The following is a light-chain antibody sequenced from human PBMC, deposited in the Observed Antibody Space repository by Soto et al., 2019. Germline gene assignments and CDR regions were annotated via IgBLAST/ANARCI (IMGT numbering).Light chain of an antibody. CDR2: AAS. V-gene: IGKV3-20*01. J-gene: IGKJ1*01. Sequence: EIVMTQSPGTLSLSPGERASLSCRASQSVADNYLAWYQQKPGQPPRLLIYAASRRATGIPDRFSGSGSGTDFTLTITRLEPEDFALYYCQQYGHSPRTFGQGTKVDIK. CDR3: QQYGHSPRT. CDR1: QSVADNY.